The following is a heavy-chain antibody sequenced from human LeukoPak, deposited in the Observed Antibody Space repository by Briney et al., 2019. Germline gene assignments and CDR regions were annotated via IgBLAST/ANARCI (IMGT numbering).Heavy chain of an antibody. CDR1: GGSISSYY. D-gene: IGHD3-10*01. Sequence: PSETLSLTCTVSGGSISSYYWSWIRQPAGKGLEWIGRIYTSGSTNYNPSLKSRVTMSVDTSKNQFSLKLSSVTAADTAVYYCARETTYYYGSGSYYNVRFDYWGQGTLVTVS. V-gene: IGHV4-4*07. CDR3: ARETTYYYGSGSYYNVRFDY. J-gene: IGHJ4*02. CDR2: IYTSGST.